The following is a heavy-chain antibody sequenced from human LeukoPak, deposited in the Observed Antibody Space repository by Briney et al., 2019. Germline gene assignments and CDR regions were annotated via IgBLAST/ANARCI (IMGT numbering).Heavy chain of an antibody. D-gene: IGHD2-2*01. CDR2: IYPDDSKT. CDR3: ARGRGYCSTSSCYVFDY. V-gene: IGHV5-51*01. CDR1: GYSFTSYW. J-gene: IGHJ4*02. Sequence: GEFLKISCKGSGYSFTSYWIAWVRQMPGKGLDWMGIIYPDDSKTTYSPSFQGQVTISADKSITTTYLQWSSLKASDTAMYYCARGRGYCSTSSCYVFDYWGQGTLVTVSS.